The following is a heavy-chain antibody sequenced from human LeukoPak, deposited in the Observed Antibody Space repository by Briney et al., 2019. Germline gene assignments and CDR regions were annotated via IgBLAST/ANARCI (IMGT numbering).Heavy chain of an antibody. CDR1: GYTFTGYY. D-gene: IGHD2-8*01. CDR2: INPNSGGT. J-gene: IGHJ4*02. CDR3: AKDPDCTSGICYTFFDY. Sequence: ASVKVSCKASGYTFTGYYIHWVRQAPGQGLEWMGWINPNSGGTNYAQTFQGRVTMARDTSISTAYMELSRLRSDDTAVYYCAKDPDCTSGICYTFFDYWGQGTLVTVSS. V-gene: IGHV1-2*02.